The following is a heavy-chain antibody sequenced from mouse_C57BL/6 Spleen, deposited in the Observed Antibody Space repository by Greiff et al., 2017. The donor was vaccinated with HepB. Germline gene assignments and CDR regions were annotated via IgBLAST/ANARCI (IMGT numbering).Heavy chain of an antibody. CDR1: GYTFTSYW. J-gene: IGHJ4*01. CDR3: GRSSARDAMDY. V-gene: IGHV1-69*01. CDR2: IDPSDSYT. Sequence: VKQSCKASGYTFTSYWMHWVKQRPGQGLEWIGEIDPSDSYTNYNQKLKGKSTLTVDKSSSTAYMQLSSLTSEDSAVYYCGRSSARDAMDYWGQGTSVTVSS. D-gene: IGHD3-3*01.